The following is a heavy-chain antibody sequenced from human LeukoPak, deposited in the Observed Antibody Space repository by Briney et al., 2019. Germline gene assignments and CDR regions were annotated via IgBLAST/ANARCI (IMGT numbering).Heavy chain of an antibody. CDR1: GGSFSGYY. J-gene: IGHJ4*02. V-gene: IGHV4-34*01. CDR3: ARGRGVYDFWSGYYIYYFDY. D-gene: IGHD3-3*01. Sequence: SETLSLTCAVHGGSFSGYYWSWIRQPPGKGLEWIGEINQSGSTNYNPSLKSLVTISVDTSKNQFSLKLSSVTAADTAVYYCARGRGVYDFWSGYYIYYFDYWGQGTLVTVSS. CDR2: INQSGST.